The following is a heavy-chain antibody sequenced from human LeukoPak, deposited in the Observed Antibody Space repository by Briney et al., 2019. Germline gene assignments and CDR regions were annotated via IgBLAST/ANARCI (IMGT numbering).Heavy chain of an antibody. CDR2: MNPNSGNT. CDR3: ARDKGCNTPPCYYYYMDV. Sequence: ASVKVSCKASGYTFTSYDINWVRQATGQGLEWMGWMNPNSGNTGYAQKFQGRVTMTRNTSISTAYMELSSLRSEDTAVYYCARDKGCNTPPCYYYYMDVWGKGTTVTVSS. V-gene: IGHV1-8*01. CDR1: GYTFTSYD. D-gene: IGHD2-2*02. J-gene: IGHJ6*03.